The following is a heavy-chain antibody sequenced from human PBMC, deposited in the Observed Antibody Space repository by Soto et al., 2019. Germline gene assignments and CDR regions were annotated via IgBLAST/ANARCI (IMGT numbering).Heavy chain of an antibody. CDR2: SNPDGGGT. J-gene: IGHJ6*02. CDR1: GYNFTSYY. V-gene: IGHV1-46*01. Sequence: QVQLVQSGAEVKKPGASVKVSCKASGYNFTSYYMHWVRLAPGQGLEWMGISNPDGGGTSYAQQLQGRVIMTRDTSTSTVYMEMSSLRSEDTAVYYCAVGGNYLSMDVWGQGTTVTVSS. CDR3: AVGGNYLSMDV. D-gene: IGHD4-4*01.